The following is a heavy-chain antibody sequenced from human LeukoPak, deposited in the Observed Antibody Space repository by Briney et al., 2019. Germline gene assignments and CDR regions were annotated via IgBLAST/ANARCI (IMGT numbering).Heavy chain of an antibody. CDR3: ARDEVGDFGYYYMDV. CDR2: IRYDGSNK. CDR1: GFTFSSYG. D-gene: IGHD3-16*01. Sequence: GGSLRLSCAASGFTFSSYGMHWVRQAPGKGLEWVAFIRYDGSNKYYADSVKGRFTISRDNSKNTLYLQMNSLRAEDTAVYYCARDEVGDFGYYYMDVWGKGTTVTVSS. V-gene: IGHV3-30*02. J-gene: IGHJ6*03.